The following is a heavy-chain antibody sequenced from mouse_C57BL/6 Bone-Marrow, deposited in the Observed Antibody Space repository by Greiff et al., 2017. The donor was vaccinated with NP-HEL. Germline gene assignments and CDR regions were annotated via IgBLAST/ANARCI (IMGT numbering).Heavy chain of an antibody. D-gene: IGHD1-1*01. CDR3: ARGGYYYGSRDY. J-gene: IGHJ4*01. V-gene: IGHV1-75*01. CDR1: GYTFTDYY. Sequence: VKVVESGPELVKPGASVKISCKASGYTFTDYYINWVKQRPGQGLEWIGWIFPGSGSTYYNEKFKGKATLTVDKSSSTAYMLLSSLTSEDSAVYFCARGGYYYGSRDYWGQGTSVTVSS. CDR2: IFPGSGST.